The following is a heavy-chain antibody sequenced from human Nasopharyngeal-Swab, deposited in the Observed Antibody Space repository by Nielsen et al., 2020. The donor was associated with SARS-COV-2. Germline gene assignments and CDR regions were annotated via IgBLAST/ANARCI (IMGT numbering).Heavy chain of an antibody. Sequence: GESLKISCAASGFTFSSYAMHWVRQAPGKGLEWVALISYDGSNKYYADSVKGRFTISRDNSKNTLYLQMNSLRAEDTAVYYCARSRWLRGNFDYWGQGTLVTVSS. V-gene: IGHV3-30-3*01. J-gene: IGHJ4*02. CDR1: GFTFSSYA. CDR3: ARSRWLRGNFDY. CDR2: ISYDGSNK. D-gene: IGHD5-12*01.